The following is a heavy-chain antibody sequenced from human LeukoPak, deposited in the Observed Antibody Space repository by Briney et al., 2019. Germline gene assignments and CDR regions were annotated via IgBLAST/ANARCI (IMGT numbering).Heavy chain of an antibody. CDR3: AKSMVSGSSHWYFDL. CDR2: ISWDGGST. CDR1: GFTLDDYT. V-gene: IGHV3-43*01. Sequence: GGSLRLSCAASGFTLDDYTMHWVRQAPGKGLEWVSLISWDGGSTYYADSVKGRFTISRDNSKNSLYLQMNSLRTEDTALYYCAKSMVSGSSHWYFDLWGRGTLVTVSS. D-gene: IGHD3-10*01. J-gene: IGHJ2*01.